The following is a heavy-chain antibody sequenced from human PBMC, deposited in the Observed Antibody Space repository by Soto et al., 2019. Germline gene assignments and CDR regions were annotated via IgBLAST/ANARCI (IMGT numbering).Heavy chain of an antibody. Sequence: SETLSLTCTVSGGSISSCSYYWGGVRPPPGKGLEWIGSIYYSGSTYYNPSLKSRVTISVDTSKNQFSLKLSSVTAADTAVYYCARQRSTAAGYYFDYWGQGTLVTVSS. V-gene: IGHV4-39*01. CDR2: IYYSGST. CDR3: ARQRSTAAGYYFDY. D-gene: IGHD6-13*01. CDR1: GGSISSCSYY. J-gene: IGHJ4*02.